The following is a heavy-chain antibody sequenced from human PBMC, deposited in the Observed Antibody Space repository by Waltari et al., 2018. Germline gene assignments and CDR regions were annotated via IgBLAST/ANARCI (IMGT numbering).Heavy chain of an antibody. CDR1: GGSITTNRHY. CDR3: ATYIGASLGTAAFDV. Sequence: QLQLQESGPGLVKPSETLALTCSVSGGSITTNRHYWGWIRQPPGQGLEWIGTVSYNGATYSSPSLRGRLTLSRDTTMNQLSLKLGSVTAAETALYYCATYIGASLGTAAFDVWGQGTMVTVSS. D-gene: IGHD5-12*01. CDR2: VSYNGAT. V-gene: IGHV4-39*01. J-gene: IGHJ3*01.